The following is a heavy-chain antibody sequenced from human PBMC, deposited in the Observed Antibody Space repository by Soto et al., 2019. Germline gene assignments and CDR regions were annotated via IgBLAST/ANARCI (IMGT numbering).Heavy chain of an antibody. CDR1: GGSISSGGYY. Sequence: SETLSLTCTVSGGSISSGGYYWSWIRQHPGKGLEWIGYIYYSGSTYYNPSLKSRVTISVDTSKNQFSLKLSSVTAADTAVYYCARDAKYYDFWSGYYKSHYYYGMDVWGQGTTVTVS. CDR3: ARDAKYYDFWSGYYKSHYYYGMDV. V-gene: IGHV4-31*03. D-gene: IGHD3-3*01. CDR2: IYYSGST. J-gene: IGHJ6*02.